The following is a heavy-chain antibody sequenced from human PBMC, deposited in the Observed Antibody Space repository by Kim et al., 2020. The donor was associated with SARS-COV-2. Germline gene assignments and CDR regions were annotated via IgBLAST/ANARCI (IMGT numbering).Heavy chain of an antibody. J-gene: IGHJ3*02. CDR2: ISGSGGST. V-gene: IGHV3-23*01. D-gene: IGHD2-2*01. CDR1: GFTFSSYA. CDR3: AKDVEGYCSSTSCYVILGAFDI. Sequence: GGSLRLSCAASGFTFSSYAMSWVRQAPGKGLEWVSAISGSGGSTYYADSVKGRFTISRDNSKNTLYLQMNSLRAEDTAVYYCAKDVEGYCSSTSCYVILGAFDIWGQGTMVTVSS.